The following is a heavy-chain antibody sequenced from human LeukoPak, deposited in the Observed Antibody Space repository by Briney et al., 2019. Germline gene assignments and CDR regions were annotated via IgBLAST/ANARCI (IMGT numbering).Heavy chain of an antibody. CDR1: GFTFSSYG. D-gene: IGHD5-18*01. Sequence: GGSLRLSCAASGFTFSSYGMSWVRQAPGKGLEWVSAISGSGGSTYYADSVKGRFTISRDNSKNTLYLQMNSLRAEDTAVYYCAKGRVQRGYSYGPFDYWGQGTLVTVSS. CDR3: AKGRVQRGYSYGPFDY. V-gene: IGHV3-23*01. J-gene: IGHJ4*02. CDR2: ISGSGGST.